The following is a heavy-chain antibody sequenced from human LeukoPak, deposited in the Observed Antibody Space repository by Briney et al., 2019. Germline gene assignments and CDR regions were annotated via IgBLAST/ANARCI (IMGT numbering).Heavy chain of an antibody. CDR1: GGSFSGYY. Sequence: SSETLSLTCAVYGGSFSGYYWSWIRQPPGKGLEWIGEINHSGSTNYNPSLKSRVTISVDTSKNQFSLKLSSVTAADTAVYYCTRAASSGPLFTYHMDVWGKGTTVTVSS. J-gene: IGHJ6*03. V-gene: IGHV4-34*01. CDR3: TRAASSGPLFTYHMDV. CDR2: INHSGST. D-gene: IGHD3-22*01.